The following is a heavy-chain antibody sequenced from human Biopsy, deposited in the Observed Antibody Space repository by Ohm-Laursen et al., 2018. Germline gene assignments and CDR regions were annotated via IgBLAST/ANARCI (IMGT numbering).Heavy chain of an antibody. CDR1: DASASSGRYY. CDR3: ARAPADQYAARNYYSSHAFDM. D-gene: IGHD3-10*01. Sequence: SETLSLTCTVSDASASSGRYYWTWIRQPPRKPLEWIGYFYSSGTTRPNPSLESRLSISMDTSKNEVSLRLTSMTAADTAVYFCARAPADQYAARNYYSSHAFDMWGQGTKVTVSS. V-gene: IGHV4-61*01. J-gene: IGHJ3*02. CDR2: FYSSGTT.